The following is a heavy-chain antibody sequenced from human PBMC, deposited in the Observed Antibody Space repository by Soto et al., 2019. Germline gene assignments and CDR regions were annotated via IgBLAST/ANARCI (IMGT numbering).Heavy chain of an antibody. J-gene: IGHJ5*02. CDR3: ARDRYDSSGSGNNWFDP. CDR2: IYTSGST. D-gene: IGHD3-22*01. V-gene: IGHV4-4*07. CDR1: GGSISSYY. Sequence: SETLSLTCTVSGGSISSYYWSWIRQPAGKGLEWIGRIYTSGSTNYNPSLKSRVTMSVDTSKNQFSLKLSSVTAADTAVYYCARDRYDSSGSGNNWFDPWGQGTLVTVSS.